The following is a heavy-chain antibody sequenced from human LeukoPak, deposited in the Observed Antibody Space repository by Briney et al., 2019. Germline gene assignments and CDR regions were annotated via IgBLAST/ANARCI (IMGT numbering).Heavy chain of an antibody. CDR2: IYYSGST. J-gene: IGHJ4*02. Sequence: SSETLSLTCTVSGGSVSSGNYYWSWIRQPPGKGLEWIGYIYYSGSTNYNPSLKSRVTISVDTSQNQFSLKLSSVTAADTAVYYCARXPSGYFNYWGQGTLATVSS. V-gene: IGHV4-61*01. D-gene: IGHD3-22*01. CDR1: GGSVSSGNYY. CDR3: ARXPSGYFNY.